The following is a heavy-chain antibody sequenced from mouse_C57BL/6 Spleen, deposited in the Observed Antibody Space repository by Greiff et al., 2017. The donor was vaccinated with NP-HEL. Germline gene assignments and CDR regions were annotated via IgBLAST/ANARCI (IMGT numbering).Heavy chain of an antibody. Sequence: VQLKESGGDLVKPGGSLKLSCAASGFTFSSYGMSWVRQTPDKRLEWVATISSGGSYTYYPDSVKGRFTISRDNAKNTLYLQMSSLKSEDTAMYYCAGRRDGSWYFDVWGTGTTVTVSS. V-gene: IGHV5-6*01. D-gene: IGHD2-3*01. CDR2: ISSGGSYT. CDR1: GFTFSSYG. CDR3: AGRRDGSWYFDV. J-gene: IGHJ1*03.